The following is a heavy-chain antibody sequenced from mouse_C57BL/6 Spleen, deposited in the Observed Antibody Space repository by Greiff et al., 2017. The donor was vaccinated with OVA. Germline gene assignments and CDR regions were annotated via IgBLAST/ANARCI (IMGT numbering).Heavy chain of an antibody. V-gene: IGHV5-9*01. J-gene: IGHJ2*01. CDR2: ISGGGGNT. Sequence: EVQRVESGGGLVKPGGSLKLSCAASGFTFSSYTMSWVRQTPEKRLEWVATISGGGGNTYYPDSVKGRFTISRDNAKNTLYLQMSSLRSEDTALYYCARTFYYPFDYWGQGTTLTVSS. CDR3: ARTFYYPFDY. D-gene: IGHD1-1*01. CDR1: GFTFSSYT.